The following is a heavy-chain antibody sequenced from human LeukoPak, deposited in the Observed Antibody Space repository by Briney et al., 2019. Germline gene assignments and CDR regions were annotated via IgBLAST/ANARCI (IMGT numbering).Heavy chain of an antibody. D-gene: IGHD3-3*01. J-gene: IGHJ4*02. CDR2: MNPNSGDT. Sequence: GASVKVSCKASGYTFTFYDINWVRQATGQGLEWMGWMNPNSGDTGYAQKFQGRVTITRNTSISTAYMELSSLRSEDTAVYYCARSVTIFGVVIYYFDYWGQGTLVTVSS. CDR1: GYTFTFYD. V-gene: IGHV1-8*03. CDR3: ARSVTIFGVVIYYFDY.